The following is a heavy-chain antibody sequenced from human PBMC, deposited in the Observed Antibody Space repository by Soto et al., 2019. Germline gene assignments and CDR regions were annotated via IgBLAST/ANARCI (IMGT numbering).Heavy chain of an antibody. CDR1: SGSIDNVCW. J-gene: IGHJ4*02. D-gene: IGHD2-15*01. Sequence: SETLSLTCAVSSGSIDNVCWWSWVRQSPGKGLEWIGEISHDGVTNYNPSLKSRVTISVDRSKNQFSLKLSSVTAADTAVYYCARGQVVAAQHWGQGTLLTVSS. CDR2: ISHDGVT. V-gene: IGHV4-4*02. CDR3: ARGQVVAAQH.